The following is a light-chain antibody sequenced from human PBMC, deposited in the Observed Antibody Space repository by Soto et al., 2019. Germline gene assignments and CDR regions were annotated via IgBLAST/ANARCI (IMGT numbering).Light chain of an antibody. CDR2: GAS. V-gene: IGKV3-20*01. J-gene: IGKJ1*01. CDR1: QSVSSNY. CDR3: QQYGSSPWT. Sequence: EIVLTQSPGTLSLSPGERATLSCRASQSVSSNYLARYQQKPGQAPRPLIYGASRRATGIPDRFSGSGAGTDFTLTISRLESEDFAVYYCQQYGSSPWTFGQGTKVEIK.